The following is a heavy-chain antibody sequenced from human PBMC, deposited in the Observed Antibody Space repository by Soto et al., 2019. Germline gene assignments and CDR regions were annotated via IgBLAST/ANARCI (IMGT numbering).Heavy chain of an antibody. CDR2: INPNSGGT. V-gene: IGHV1-2*04. CDR3: ARARGVVPAAMEYYYYGMDV. D-gene: IGHD2-2*01. J-gene: IGHJ6*02. Sequence: ASGKVSCKASGYTFTGYYMHWVRQAPGQGLEWMGWINPNSGGTNYAQKFQGWVTMTRDTSISTAYMELSRLRSDDTAVYYCARARGVVPAAMEYYYYGMDVWGQGTTVTVSS. CDR1: GYTFTGYY.